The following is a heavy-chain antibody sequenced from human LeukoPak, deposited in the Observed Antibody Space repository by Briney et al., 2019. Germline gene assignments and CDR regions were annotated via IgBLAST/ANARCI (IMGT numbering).Heavy chain of an antibody. V-gene: IGHV3-30-3*01. CDR3: ARDAVRGPLYYYYGMDV. CDR1: GFTFSSYA. CDR2: ISYDGSNK. Sequence: HPGGSLRLSCAASGFTFSSYAMHWVRQAPGKGLEWVAVISYDGSNKYYADSVKGRFTISRDNSKNTLYLQMNSLRAEDTAVYYCARDAVRGPLYYYYGMDVWGQGTTVTVSS. D-gene: IGHD4-23*01. J-gene: IGHJ6*02.